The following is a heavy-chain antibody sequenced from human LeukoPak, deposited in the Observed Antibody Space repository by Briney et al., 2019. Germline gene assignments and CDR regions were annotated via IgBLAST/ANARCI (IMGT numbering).Heavy chain of an antibody. V-gene: IGHV4-4*07. CDR1: GGSTSSYY. Sequence: SETLSLTCTVSGGSTSSYYWSWIRQPAGKGLEWIGRIYTSGSTNYNPSLKSRVTISVDKSKNQFSLKLSSVTAADTAVYYCARDPVKGHCSSTSCYGNYYMDVWGKGTTVTVSS. CDR3: ARDPVKGHCSSTSCYGNYYMDV. D-gene: IGHD2-2*01. J-gene: IGHJ6*03. CDR2: IYTSGST.